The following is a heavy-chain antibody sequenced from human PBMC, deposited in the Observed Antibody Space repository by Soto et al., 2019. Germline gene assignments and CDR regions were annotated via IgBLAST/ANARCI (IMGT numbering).Heavy chain of an antibody. Sequence: SETLSLTCTVSGGSISSYYWSWIRQPPGKGLEWIGYIYYIGSTNYNPSLKSRVTISVDTSKNQFSLKLSSVTAADTAVYYCARGLRRQLLNWFDPWGQGTLVTVSS. J-gene: IGHJ5*02. CDR1: GGSISSYY. CDR3: ARGLRRQLLNWFDP. D-gene: IGHD2-2*01. CDR2: IYYIGST. V-gene: IGHV4-59*01.